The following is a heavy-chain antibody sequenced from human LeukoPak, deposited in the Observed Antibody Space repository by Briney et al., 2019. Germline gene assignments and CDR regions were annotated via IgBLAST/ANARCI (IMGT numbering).Heavy chain of an antibody. CDR2: IYHSGST. CDR3: ARPSLVPAAIMN. J-gene: IGHJ4*02. D-gene: IGHD2-2*02. V-gene: IGHV4-38-2*01. Sequence: SETLSLTCAVSGCSISSGYYWGWIRQPPGKGLEWIGSIYHSGSTYYNPSLKSRVTISVDTSKNQFSLKLSSVTAADTAVYYCARPSLVPAAIMNWGQGTLVTVSS. CDR1: GCSISSGYY.